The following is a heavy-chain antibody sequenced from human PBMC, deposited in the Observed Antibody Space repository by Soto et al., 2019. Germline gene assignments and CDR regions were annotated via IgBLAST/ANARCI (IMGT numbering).Heavy chain of an antibody. CDR3: ARVWSQHSSSWYRGDSKFDY. CDR1: GGSFSGYY. V-gene: IGHV4-34*01. J-gene: IGHJ4*02. D-gene: IGHD6-13*01. CDR2: INHSGST. Sequence: SETLSLTCAVYGGSFSGYYWSWIRQPPGKGLEWIGEINHSGSTNYNPSLKSRVTISVDTSKNQFSLKLSSVTAADTAVYYCARVWSQHSSSWYRGDSKFDYWGQGTLVTVSS.